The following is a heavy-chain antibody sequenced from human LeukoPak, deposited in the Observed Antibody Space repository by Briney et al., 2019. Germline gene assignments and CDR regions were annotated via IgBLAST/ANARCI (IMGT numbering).Heavy chain of an antibody. CDR1: GGTFSSYA. V-gene: IGHV1-69*13. CDR3: ARSASIGIAVEQ. D-gene: IGHD6-19*01. Sequence: SVKVSCKASGGTFSSYAISWVRRAPGQGLEWMGGIIPIFGTANYAQKFQGRVTITADESTSTAYMELSSLRSEDTAVYYCARSASIGIAVEQWGQGTLVTVSS. CDR2: IIPIFGTA. J-gene: IGHJ4*02.